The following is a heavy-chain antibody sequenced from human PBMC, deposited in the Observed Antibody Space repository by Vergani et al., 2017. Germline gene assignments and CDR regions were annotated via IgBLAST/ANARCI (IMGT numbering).Heavy chain of an antibody. D-gene: IGHD1-14*01. V-gene: IGHV3-33*01. J-gene: IGHJ5*02. Sequence: QVQLVESGGGVVQPGRSLRLSCAASGFTFNQYGMHWVRQAPGKGLEWVAVTWYDGNNKQYADSVKGRFTISRENSKSTMYLQMNSLRYEDTGVYYCARYLRLLYNRFHPWGQGTLVTVSS. CDR1: GFTFNQYG. CDR3: ARYLRLLYNRFHP. CDR2: TWYDGNNK.